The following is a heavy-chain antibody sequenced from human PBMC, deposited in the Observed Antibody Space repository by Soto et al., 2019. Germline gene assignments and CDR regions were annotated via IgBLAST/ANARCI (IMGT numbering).Heavy chain of an antibody. CDR2: INHSGST. CDR3: ARLFSSSWSYNWFDP. V-gene: IGHV4-34*01. J-gene: IGHJ5*02. D-gene: IGHD6-13*01. CDR1: GGSFSGYY. Sequence: QVQLQQWGAGLLKPSETLSLTCAVYGGSFSGYYWSWIRQPPGKGLEWIGEINHSGSTNYNPSLKSRVTISVDTSKNQFSLKRSSVTAADTAVYYCARLFSSSWSYNWFDPWGQGTLVTVSS.